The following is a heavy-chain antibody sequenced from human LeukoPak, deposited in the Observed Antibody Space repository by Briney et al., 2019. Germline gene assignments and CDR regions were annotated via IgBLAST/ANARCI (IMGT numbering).Heavy chain of an antibody. V-gene: IGHV3-23*01. D-gene: IGHD2-8*01. J-gene: IGHJ6*04. CDR1: GFTFSSYG. CDR2: ISGSGGNT. Sequence: GGSLRLSCAASGFTFSSYGMSWVRQAPGKGLEWVSGISGSGGNTYYADSVKGRFTTSRDNSKNTLYLQMNSLRAEDMAVYYCAKWRSVLTPPDVWGKGTTVTISS. CDR3: AKWRSVLTPPDV.